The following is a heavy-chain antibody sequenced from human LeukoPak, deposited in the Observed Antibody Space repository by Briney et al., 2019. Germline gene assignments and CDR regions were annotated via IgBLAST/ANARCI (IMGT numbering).Heavy chain of an antibody. CDR1: GFTFSDYY. V-gene: IGHV3-11*06. CDR2: ISGSSSHI. J-gene: IGHJ4*02. D-gene: IGHD6-13*01. Sequence: PAGSLRLSCEASGFTFSDYYLGWIRQAPGKGLEWISYISGSSSHINYADSVKGRFTISRDNAKKSVYLQMDSLRVEDTAVYYCARDQIGSWWGQGTLVIVSS. CDR3: ARDQIGSW.